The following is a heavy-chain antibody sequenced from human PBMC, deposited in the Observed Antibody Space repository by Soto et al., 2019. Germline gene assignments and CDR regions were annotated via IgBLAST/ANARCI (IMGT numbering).Heavy chain of an antibody. J-gene: IGHJ6*02. D-gene: IGHD6-19*01. CDR2: IDPSDSYT. V-gene: IGHV5-10-1*01. CDR1: GYSFTSYW. CDR3: ARGIAVAGTIYYYGMDV. Sequence: ESQKISCKVSGYSFTSYWISWVRQQPGKGLEWMGRIDPSDSYTNYSPSFQGHVTISADKSISTAYLQWSSLKASDTAMYYCARGIAVAGTIYYYGMDVWGQGTTVTVSS.